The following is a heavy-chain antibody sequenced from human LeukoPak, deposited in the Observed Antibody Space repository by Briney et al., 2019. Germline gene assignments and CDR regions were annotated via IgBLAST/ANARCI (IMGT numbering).Heavy chain of an antibody. Sequence: ASVKVSCKASGYTFTGYYMHWVRQAPGQGLEWMGWINPNSGGTNYAQKFQGRVTMTRDTSISTAYMELSRLRSDDTAVYYCARDHRIAVAGTGWGYWGQGTLVTVSS. V-gene: IGHV1-2*02. D-gene: IGHD6-19*01. CDR1: GYTFTGYY. CDR3: ARDHRIAVAGTGWGY. J-gene: IGHJ4*02. CDR2: INPNSGGT.